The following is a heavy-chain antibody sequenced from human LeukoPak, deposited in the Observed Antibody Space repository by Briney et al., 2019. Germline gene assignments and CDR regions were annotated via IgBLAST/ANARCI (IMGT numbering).Heavy chain of an antibody. Sequence: ASVKLSCKASGYTFTGYYIHWVRQAPGQGHEWMGWINPDSGGTNYAHKFQGRVTMTRDTSISTAYMEVSRLRSDDTAVYYRARVVGGSYSGAFDIWGQGTMVTVSS. CDR1: GYTFTGYY. V-gene: IGHV1-2*07. CDR3: ARVVGGSYSGAFDI. CDR2: INPDSGGT. D-gene: IGHD1-26*01. J-gene: IGHJ3*02.